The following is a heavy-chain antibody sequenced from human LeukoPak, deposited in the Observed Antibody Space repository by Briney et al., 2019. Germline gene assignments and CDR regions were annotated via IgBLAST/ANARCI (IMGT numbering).Heavy chain of an antibody. CDR2: ISSSGSTI. J-gene: IGHJ4*02. Sequence: GGSLRLSCAASGFTFSSYEMNWVRQAPGKGLEWVSYISSSGSTIYYADSVKGRFTISRDNAKNSLYLQMNSLRAEDTAVYYCARDEDIRGFDYWGQGTLATASS. D-gene: IGHD2-15*01. CDR1: GFTFSSYE. V-gene: IGHV3-48*03. CDR3: ARDEDIRGFDY.